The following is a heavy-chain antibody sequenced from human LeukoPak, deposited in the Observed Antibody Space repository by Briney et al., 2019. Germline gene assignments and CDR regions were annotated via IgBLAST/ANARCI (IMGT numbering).Heavy chain of an antibody. Sequence: GGSLRLSCAASGFTVSSNYMSWVRQAPGKGLEWVSVIYSGGSTYYADSVKGRFTISRDNSKNTLYLQMNSLRAEDTAVYYCARLYYDILIGYSDYWGQGTLVTVSS. J-gene: IGHJ4*02. V-gene: IGHV3-53*01. D-gene: IGHD3-9*01. CDR2: IYSGGST. CDR1: GFTVSSNY. CDR3: ARLYYDILIGYSDY.